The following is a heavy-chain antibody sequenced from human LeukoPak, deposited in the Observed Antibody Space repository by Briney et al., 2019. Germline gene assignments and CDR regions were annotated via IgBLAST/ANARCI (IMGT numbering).Heavy chain of an antibody. J-gene: IGHJ4*02. CDR2: ISSGSDHI. CDR1: GFTFSSYS. CDR3: ARNDYASSSGYDF. Sequence: GGSLRLSCAASGFTFSSYSMNWVRQAPWKGLEWVSSISSGSDHIYYADSVKGRFTISRDNAKNSLYLQMDSLRAEDTAVFFCARNDYASSSGYDFWGQGTLVTVSS. D-gene: IGHD6-6*01. V-gene: IGHV3-21*01.